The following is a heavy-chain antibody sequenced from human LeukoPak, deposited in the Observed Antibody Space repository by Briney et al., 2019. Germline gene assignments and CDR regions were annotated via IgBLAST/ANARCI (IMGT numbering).Heavy chain of an antibody. V-gene: IGHV4-34*01. CDR1: GGSFSGYY. CDR2: INHSGST. J-gene: IGHJ4*02. CDR3: VGVAARPYLFDY. D-gene: IGHD6-6*01. Sequence: PSETLSLTCAVYGGSFSGYYWSWIRQPPGKGLEWIGEINHSGSTNYNPSLESRVTISVDTSKNQFSLKLSSVTAADTAVYYCVGVAARPYLFDYWGQGTLVTVSS.